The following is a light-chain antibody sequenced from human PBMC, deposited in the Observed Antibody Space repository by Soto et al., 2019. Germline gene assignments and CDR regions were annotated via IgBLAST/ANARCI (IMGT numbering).Light chain of an antibody. CDR2: GAS. J-gene: IGKJ2*01. CDR3: QQYNSYPYT. Sequence: DIQMTQSPSTLSASAGDRVTITCRASQSISSWLAWYQQKPGKAPKLLIYGASSLESGVPSRFSGSGSGTEFTLTISSLQPDDFATYYCQQYNSYPYTFGQGTKLEIK. CDR1: QSISSW. V-gene: IGKV1-5*01.